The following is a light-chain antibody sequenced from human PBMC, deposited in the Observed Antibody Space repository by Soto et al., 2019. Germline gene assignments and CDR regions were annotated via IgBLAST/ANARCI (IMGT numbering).Light chain of an antibody. V-gene: IGKV3-20*01. Sequence: EIVLTQSPGTLSLSPGERATLSCRASQSVSSSYLAWYQQKPGQAPRLLIYGASSRATGIPDRFSGSGSGTDFTLTISRLEPEDFAVYYCQKYGSSPWPFGQGTKVDI. CDR1: QSVSSSY. CDR3: QKYGSSPWP. CDR2: GAS. J-gene: IGKJ1*01.